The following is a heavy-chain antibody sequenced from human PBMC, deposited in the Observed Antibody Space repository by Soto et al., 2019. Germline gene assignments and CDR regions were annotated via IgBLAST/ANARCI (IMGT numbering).Heavy chain of an antibody. Sequence: QVQLVQSGAEVKKPGSSVKVSCKASGGTFSSYAISWERQAPGQGLEWMGGIIPIFGTANYAQKFQGRVTITADESTSTAYMELSSLRSEDTAVYCCASDDIAMDPYYYYYGMDVWGEGTTVTVSS. CDR2: IIPIFGTA. V-gene: IGHV1-69*01. CDR1: GGTFSSYA. CDR3: ASDDIAMDPYYYYYGMDV. D-gene: IGHD5-18*01. J-gene: IGHJ6*04.